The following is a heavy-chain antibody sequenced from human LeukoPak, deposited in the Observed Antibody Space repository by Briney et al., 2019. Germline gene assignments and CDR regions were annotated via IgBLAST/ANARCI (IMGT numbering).Heavy chain of an antibody. CDR3: TRYDSSGYQYYNYYYYMDV. CDR2: IKSKTDGGTT. J-gene: IGHJ6*03. CDR1: GFTFSSYW. Sequence: GGSLRLSCAASGFTFSSYWMSWVRQAPGKGLEWVGRIKSKTDGGTTDYAAPVKDRFTISRDDSKNTLYLQMNSLKTEDTAVYYCTRYDSSGYQYYNYYYYMDVWGKGTTVTISS. V-gene: IGHV3-15*01. D-gene: IGHD3-22*01.